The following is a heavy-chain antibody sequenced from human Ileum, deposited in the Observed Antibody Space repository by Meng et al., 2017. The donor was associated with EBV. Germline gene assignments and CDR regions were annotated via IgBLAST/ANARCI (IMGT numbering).Heavy chain of an antibody. CDR2: IYYRGNT. D-gene: IGHD4-17*01. J-gene: IGHJ4*02. CDR3: ASAYDYGDYEAFAY. CDR1: CGSISTGNFY. Sequence: LHLQGLAPGPVKPSETLSLTCSMSCGSISTGNFYWSWTRQSPGKALEYIGTIYYRGNTFYNPSLKSRLTISIDTSKNEFSLTLRSVTAADTALYYCASAYDYGDYEAFAYWGPGSLVTVSS. V-gene: IGHV4-39*07.